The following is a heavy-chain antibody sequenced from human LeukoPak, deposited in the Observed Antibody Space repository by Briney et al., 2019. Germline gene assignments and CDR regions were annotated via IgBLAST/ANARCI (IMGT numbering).Heavy chain of an antibody. CDR2: IYYSGST. CDR1: GGSISSYY. CDR3: ARVALHGAHFDY. D-gene: IGHD2-15*01. V-gene: IGHV4-59*01. Sequence: SETLSLTCTVSGGSISSYYWSWIRQPPGKGLEWIGYIYYSGSTNYNPSLKSRVTISVDTSKNQFSLKLSSVTAADTAVYYCARVALHGAHFDYWGQGTLVTVSS. J-gene: IGHJ4*02.